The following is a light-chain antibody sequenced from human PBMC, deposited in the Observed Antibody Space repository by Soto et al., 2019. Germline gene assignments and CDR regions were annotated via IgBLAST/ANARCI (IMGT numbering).Light chain of an antibody. CDR1: SSDVGAYNY. CDR3: YSYAGSYDYV. CDR2: DVN. J-gene: IGLJ1*01. V-gene: IGLV2-11*01. Sequence: QSVLTQPRSVSGSPGQSVTISCTGSSSDVGAYNYVSWYQHNTGKAPKLLIYDVNKRPSGVPDRFSGSKFGNTASLTISGLQADDEATFYCYSYAGSYDYVFGTGTKVTVL.